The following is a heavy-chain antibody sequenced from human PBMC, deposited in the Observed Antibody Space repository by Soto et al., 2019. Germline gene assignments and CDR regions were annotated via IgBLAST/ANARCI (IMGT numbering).Heavy chain of an antibody. Sequence: EVQLVESGGGLVQPGGSLRLSCAASGFAFSNYWIHWVRQAPGKGLLWVSRMNSDGTSTSYADAVRGGFTISRDNAKNTLYLQMNSLRAEDTAVYYCTRLGDADYEQRDDAFDIWGQGTMVTVSS. J-gene: IGHJ3*02. CDR2: MNSDGTST. CDR3: TRLGDADYEQRDDAFDI. CDR1: GFAFSNYW. D-gene: IGHD4-17*01. V-gene: IGHV3-74*01.